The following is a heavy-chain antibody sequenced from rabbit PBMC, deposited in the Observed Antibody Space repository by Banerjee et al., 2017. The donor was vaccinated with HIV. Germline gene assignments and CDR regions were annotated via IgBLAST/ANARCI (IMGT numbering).Heavy chain of an antibody. D-gene: IGHD6-1*01. CDR2: IYATSSGST. J-gene: IGHJ4*01. Sequence: QEQLEESGGDLVKPEGSLTLTCTASGFSFSSSYWICWVRQAPGKGLEWIACIYATSSGSTYYASWAKGRFTISKTSSTTVTLQMTSLTAADTATYFCARGDTDYTGDGYAPFNLWGQGTLVTVS. CDR1: GFSFSSSYW. V-gene: IGHV1S45*01. CDR3: ARGDTDYTGDGYAPFNL.